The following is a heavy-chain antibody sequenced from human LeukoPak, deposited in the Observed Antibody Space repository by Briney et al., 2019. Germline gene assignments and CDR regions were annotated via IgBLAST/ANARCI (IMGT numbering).Heavy chain of an antibody. V-gene: IGHV3-74*01. D-gene: IGHD2-15*01. Sequence: GGSLRLSCAASGVTFSSHSMHWVRQAPGKGLVWVSGISRDGTSTNYADAVKGRFTISRDNAKNTLYLQMNSLRVEDTAVYSCARGWYGPDSCGQGTLVTVSS. CDR1: GVTFSSHS. CDR3: ARGWYGPDS. CDR2: ISRDGTST. J-gene: IGHJ5*01.